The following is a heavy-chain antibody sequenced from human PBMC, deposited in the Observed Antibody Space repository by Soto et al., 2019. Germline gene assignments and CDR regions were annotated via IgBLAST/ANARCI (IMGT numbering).Heavy chain of an antibody. Sequence: ASVKVSCKAYGYSFTIYSFSWVRQAPGQGLEWMGWISGYNGNTNYAQRFQDRVTMTTDTSTSTAYLELRSLRSDDTDVYYCARGVGSGSYYNQYNWFDPWGQGTLVTVSS. CDR2: ISGYNGNT. CDR3: ARGVGSGSYYNQYNWFDP. J-gene: IGHJ5*02. V-gene: IGHV1-18*01. D-gene: IGHD3-10*01. CDR1: GYSFTIYS.